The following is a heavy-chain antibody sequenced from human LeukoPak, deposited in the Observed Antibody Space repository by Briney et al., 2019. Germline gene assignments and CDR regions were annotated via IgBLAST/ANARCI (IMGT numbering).Heavy chain of an antibody. D-gene: IGHD3-22*01. CDR2: TFYMSGWYT. Sequence: SQTLSLTCAISGDSVSTNGAAWNWIRQSPSRGLEWLGRTFYMSGWYTDYAVSVKSRITIDPDTSKNQFSLQLKSVTPEDTAVYFCARNYYGSSGYYYPMGYWGQGTLVTVSS. CDR3: ARNYYGSSGYYYPMGY. J-gene: IGHJ4*02. V-gene: IGHV6-1*01. CDR1: GDSVSTNGAA.